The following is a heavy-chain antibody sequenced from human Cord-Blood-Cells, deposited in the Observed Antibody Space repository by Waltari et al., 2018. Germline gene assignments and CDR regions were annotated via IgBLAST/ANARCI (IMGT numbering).Heavy chain of an antibody. J-gene: IGHJ4*02. D-gene: IGHD6-13*01. CDR2: IFSNDEK. V-gene: IGHV2-26*01. CDR1: GFSLSNARMG. CDR3: ARTLGYSSSWYYFDY. Sequence: QVTLKQSGPVLVKPTETLTLTCTVPGFSLSNARMGVSWIRQPPGKALEWLAHIFSNDEKSYSTSLKSRLTISKDTSKSQVVLTMTNMDPVDTATYYCARTLGYSSSWYYFDYWGQGTLVTVSS.